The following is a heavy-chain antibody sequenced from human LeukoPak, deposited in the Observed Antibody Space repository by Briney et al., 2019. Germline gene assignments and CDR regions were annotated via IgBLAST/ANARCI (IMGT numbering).Heavy chain of an antibody. V-gene: IGHV3-23*01. CDR3: AKDTHFDY. Sequence: PGGSLRLSCAASGFTFSKFAMSWVRQAPGKGLEWVSTISSSGGSTHYVDSVKGRFTISRDNSKNTLYLQMNSLRAEDTAVYCCAKDTHFDYWGQGTLVTVSS. CDR1: GFTFSKFA. J-gene: IGHJ4*02. CDR2: ISSSGGST.